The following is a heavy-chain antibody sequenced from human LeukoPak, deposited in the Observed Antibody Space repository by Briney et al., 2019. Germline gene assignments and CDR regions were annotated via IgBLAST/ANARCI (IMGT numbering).Heavy chain of an antibody. V-gene: IGHV1-46*01. CDR1: GYTFTSYY. CDR3: ARWDEYSYGQPQGGSLDY. J-gene: IGHJ4*02. Sequence: ASVKVSCKTSGYTFTSYYIHWVRQAPGQGLEWMGIINPSGGSTSYAQKFQGRVTMTRETSTSTVYMELSSLTSEDTAVYYCARWDEYSYGQPQGGSLDYWGQGTLVTVSS. CDR2: INPSGGST. D-gene: IGHD5-18*01.